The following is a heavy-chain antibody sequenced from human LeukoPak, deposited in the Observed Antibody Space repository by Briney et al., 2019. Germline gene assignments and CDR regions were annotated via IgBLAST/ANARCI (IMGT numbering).Heavy chain of an antibody. Sequence: GGSLRLSCAASGFTFSSYAMSWVRQAPGKGLEWVSAISGSGGSIYYADSVKGRFTISRDNSKNTLYLQMNSLRAEDTAVYYCAKDLRDIVVVVAERDDAFDIWGQGTMVTVSS. CDR2: ISGSGGSI. D-gene: IGHD2-15*01. CDR1: GFTFSSYA. V-gene: IGHV3-23*01. J-gene: IGHJ3*02. CDR3: AKDLRDIVVVVAERDDAFDI.